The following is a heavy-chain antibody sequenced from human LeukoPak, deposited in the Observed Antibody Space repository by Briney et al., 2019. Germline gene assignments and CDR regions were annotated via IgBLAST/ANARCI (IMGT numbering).Heavy chain of an antibody. CDR2: IYYSGST. V-gene: IGHV4-59*01. D-gene: IGHD3-3*01. CDR1: GGSISSYY. J-gene: IGHJ5*02. CDR3: ARTTLYDFWSGFFSRFDP. Sequence: SETLSLTCTVSGGSISSYYWSWIRQPPGKGLEWIGYIYYSGSTNYNPSLKSRVTISVDTSKNQFSLKLSSVTAAETAVDYCARTTLYDFWSGFFSRFDPWGQGTLVTVSS.